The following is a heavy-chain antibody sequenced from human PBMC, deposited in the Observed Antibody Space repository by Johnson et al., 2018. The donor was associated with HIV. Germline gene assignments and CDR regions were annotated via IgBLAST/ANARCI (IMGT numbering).Heavy chain of an antibody. CDR1: GFTFDDYG. D-gene: IGHD6-19*01. V-gene: IGHV3-15*01. J-gene: IGHJ3*02. CDR3: TTDGRIPVAHHDAFDI. Sequence: MLLVESGGGVVRPGGSLRLSCAASGFTFDDYGISWVRQAPGKGLEWVGHINSRTDGGTTDYAATVKGSFTIARDDSKTTLYLQMNSLKTEDTAVYYCTTDGRIPVAHHDAFDIWGQGTMVTVSS. CDR2: INSRTDGGTT.